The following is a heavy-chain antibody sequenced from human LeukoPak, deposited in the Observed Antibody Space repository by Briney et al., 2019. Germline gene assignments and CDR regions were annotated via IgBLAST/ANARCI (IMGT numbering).Heavy chain of an antibody. CDR2: INPNSGGT. Sequence: GASVKVSCKASGYTFTGYYMHWVRQAPGQGLEWMGWINPNSGGTNYAQKFQGRVTMTRDTSISTAYMELSRLRSDDTAVYYCASSLWDIVVVPAAMYAFDIWGQGTMVTVSS. CDR1: GYTFTGYY. CDR3: ASSLWDIVVVPAAMYAFDI. J-gene: IGHJ3*02. V-gene: IGHV1-2*02. D-gene: IGHD2-2*01.